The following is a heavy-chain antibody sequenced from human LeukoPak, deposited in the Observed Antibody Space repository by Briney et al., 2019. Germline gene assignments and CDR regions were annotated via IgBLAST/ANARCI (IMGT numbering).Heavy chain of an antibody. V-gene: IGHV3-48*03. D-gene: IGHD6-6*01. J-gene: IGHJ4*02. CDR1: GFTFSSYE. Sequence: GGSLRLPCAASGFTFSSYEMNWVRQAPGKGLEWISYISSGASAIYYADSVKGRFTISRDNAKNSLYLQMNSLRAEDTAVYYCARNDYSSSAYFYWGQGSLVTVSS. CDR3: ARNDYSSSAYFY. CDR2: ISSGASAI.